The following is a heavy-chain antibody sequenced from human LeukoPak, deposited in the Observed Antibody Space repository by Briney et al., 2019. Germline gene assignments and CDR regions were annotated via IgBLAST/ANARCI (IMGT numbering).Heavy chain of an antibody. Sequence: GGSLRLSCAASAFSLSAYNMNWVRQAPGKGLEWVSSISYTGTYIYYADSVKGRFTISRDNAQNSLYLQMNSLRAEDTAVYYCARARAYGSGAPKGMDVWGQGTTVTVSS. CDR2: ISYTGTYI. D-gene: IGHD3-10*01. CDR1: AFSLSAYN. J-gene: IGHJ6*02. CDR3: ARARAYGSGAPKGMDV. V-gene: IGHV3-21*01.